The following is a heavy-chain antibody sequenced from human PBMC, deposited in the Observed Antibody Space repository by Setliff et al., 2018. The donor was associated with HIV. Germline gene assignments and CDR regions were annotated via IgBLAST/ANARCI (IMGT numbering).Heavy chain of an antibody. CDR3: ARVPFTTGFDY. CDR1: GYSISSAYY. J-gene: IGHJ4*02. Sequence: SETLSLTCAVSGYSISSAYYWGWVRQSPGKGLEWIGSIYHSGSTYYNPSLKSRVTISVDTSKNEFSLRLGSVTATDTAVFYCARVPFTTGFDYWGQGILVTVSS. V-gene: IGHV4-38-2*01. CDR2: IYHSGST. D-gene: IGHD3-3*01.